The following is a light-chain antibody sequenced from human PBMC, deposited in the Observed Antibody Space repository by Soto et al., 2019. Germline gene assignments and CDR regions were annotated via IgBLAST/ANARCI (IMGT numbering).Light chain of an antibody. CDR1: QSLVHSDGKTY. V-gene: IGKV2-24*01. J-gene: IGKJ5*01. CDR3: MQSTQLPPT. Sequence: DIVLTQTPLSSPVTLGQPASISCRSSQSLVHSDGKTYLSWVQQRPGQPPRLLIYKVSNRVSGVPHRFRGTASGTEFTLQISRAETDDVRIYYCMQSTQLPPTFGQGTRPEI. CDR2: KVS.